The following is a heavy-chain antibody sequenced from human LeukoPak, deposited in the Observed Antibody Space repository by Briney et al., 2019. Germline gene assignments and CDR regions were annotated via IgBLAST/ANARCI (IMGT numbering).Heavy chain of an antibody. J-gene: IGHJ4*02. CDR3: ARADYYDSSGLHGG. Sequence: ASVKVSCKASGYTFTSYYMHWVRQAPGQGLEWMGWINPNSGGTNYAQKFQGRVTMTRDTSISTAYMELSRLRSDDTAVYYCARADYYDSSGLHGGWGQGTLVTVSS. D-gene: IGHD3-22*01. CDR1: GYTFTSYY. V-gene: IGHV1-2*02. CDR2: INPNSGGT.